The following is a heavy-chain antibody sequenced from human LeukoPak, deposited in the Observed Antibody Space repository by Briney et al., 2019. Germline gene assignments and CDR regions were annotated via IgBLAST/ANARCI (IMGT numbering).Heavy chain of an antibody. D-gene: IGHD6-19*01. CDR3: ASNAGSGWFFY. J-gene: IGHJ4*02. Sequence: GGSLRLSCAASGFTFSSYSMNWVRQAPGKGLEWVSSISSSSSYIYYADSVKGRSTISRDDAKNSLYLQMNSLRAEDTAVYYCASNAGSGWFFYWGQGTLVTVSS. CDR1: GFTFSSYS. CDR2: ISSSSSYI. V-gene: IGHV3-21*01.